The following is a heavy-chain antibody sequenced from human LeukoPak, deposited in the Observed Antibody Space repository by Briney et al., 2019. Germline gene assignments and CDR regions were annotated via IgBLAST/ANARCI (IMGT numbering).Heavy chain of an antibody. CDR2: INHSGST. J-gene: IGHJ5*02. CDR1: GGSFSVYY. CDR3: ARGRYCSSTSCYKWFDP. Sequence: SETLSLTCAVYGGSFSVYYWGWIRQPPGKGLEWIGEINHSGSTNYNPSLKSRVTISVDTSKNQFSLKLSSVTAADTAVYYCARGRYCSSTSCYKWFDPWGQGTLVTVPS. D-gene: IGHD2-2*02. V-gene: IGHV4-34*01.